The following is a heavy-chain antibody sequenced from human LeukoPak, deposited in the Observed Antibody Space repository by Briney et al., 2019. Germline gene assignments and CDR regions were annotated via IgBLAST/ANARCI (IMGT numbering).Heavy chain of an antibody. CDR3: AGSGYYYDSSGCDY. V-gene: IGHV3-7*01. D-gene: IGHD3-22*01. CDR2: IKQDGSEK. J-gene: IGHJ4*02. CDR1: GFTFSSYW. Sequence: GGSLRLSCAASGFTFSSYWMSWVRQAPGKGLEWVANIKQDGSEKYYVDSVKGRFTISRDNAKNSLYLQMNSLRAEDTAVYYCAGSGYYYDSSGCDYWGQGTLVTVSS.